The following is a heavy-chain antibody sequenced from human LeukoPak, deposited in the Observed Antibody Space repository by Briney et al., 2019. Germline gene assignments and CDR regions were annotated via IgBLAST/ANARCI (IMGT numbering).Heavy chain of an antibody. J-gene: IGHJ5*02. CDR1: GYTFTGYY. CDR3: ARDRGDIVATTTNWFDP. Sequence: ASVKVSCKASGYTFTGYYMHWVRQAPGQGLEWMGWINPNSGGTNYAQKFQGRVTMTRDTSISTAYMELSRLRSDDTAVYYCARDRGDIVATTTNWFDPWGQGTLATVSS. CDR2: INPNSGGT. D-gene: IGHD5-12*01. V-gene: IGHV1-2*02.